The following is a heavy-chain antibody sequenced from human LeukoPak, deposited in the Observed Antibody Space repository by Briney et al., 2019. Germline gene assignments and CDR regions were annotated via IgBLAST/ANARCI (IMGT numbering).Heavy chain of an antibody. J-gene: IGHJ4*02. CDR1: GCTFTGYY. D-gene: IGHD6-13*01. CDR3: ARAPSSSWSNYNYFDY. CDR2: INPNSGGT. V-gene: IGHV1-2*06. Sequence: SVKVSCKASGCTFTGYYMNWVPQAPGQGLEWIGRINPNSGGTNYAQKFQGRVTMTRDTSISTAYMELSRLRSDGTALYYCARAPSSSWSNYNYFDYWGQGTLVTVSS.